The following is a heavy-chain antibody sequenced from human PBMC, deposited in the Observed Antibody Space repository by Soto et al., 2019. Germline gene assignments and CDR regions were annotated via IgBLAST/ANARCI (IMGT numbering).Heavy chain of an antibody. D-gene: IGHD6-13*01. CDR3: ARGFSGVAAAGSRKGYYFDY. J-gene: IGHJ4*02. V-gene: IGHV4-34*01. CDR2: INHSGST. Sequence: QVQLQQWGAGLLKPSETLSLTCAVYGGSFSGYYWSWIRQPPGKGLEWIGEINHSGSTNYNPSLKSRVTISVDTSKNQFSLKLSSVTDADTAVYYCARGFSGVAAAGSRKGYYFDYWGQGTLVTVSS. CDR1: GGSFSGYY.